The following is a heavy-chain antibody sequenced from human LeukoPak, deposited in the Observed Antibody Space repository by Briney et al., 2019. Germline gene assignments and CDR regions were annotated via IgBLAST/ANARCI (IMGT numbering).Heavy chain of an antibody. CDR1: GGSISSGGYY. J-gene: IGHJ3*02. V-gene: IGHV4-31*03. Sequence: SETLSLTCTVSGGSISSGGYYWSWIRQHPGKGLEWIGYIYYSGSTYYNPSLKSRVTISVDTSKNQFSLKLSSVTAADTAVYYCARLDRDDAFDIWGQGTMVTVSS. D-gene: IGHD3-10*01. CDR2: IYYSGST. CDR3: ARLDRDDAFDI.